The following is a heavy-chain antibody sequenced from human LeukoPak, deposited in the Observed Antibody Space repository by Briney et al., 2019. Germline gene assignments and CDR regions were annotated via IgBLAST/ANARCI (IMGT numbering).Heavy chain of an antibody. D-gene: IGHD3-22*01. Sequence: GASVKVSCKASGYTFTSYGISWVRQAPGQGLEWMGWISAYNDNTNYAQKLQGRVTMTTDTSTSTAYMELRSLRSDDTAVYYCARDTEYYYDSSGYPPFDYWGQGTLVTVSS. CDR2: ISAYNDNT. CDR3: ARDTEYYYDSSGYPPFDY. V-gene: IGHV1-18*01. J-gene: IGHJ4*02. CDR1: GYTFTSYG.